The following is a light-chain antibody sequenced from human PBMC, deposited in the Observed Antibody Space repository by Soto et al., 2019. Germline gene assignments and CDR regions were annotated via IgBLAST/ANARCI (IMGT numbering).Light chain of an antibody. Sequence: QSVLTQPPSASGSPGQSVTISCTGTKNDIGVYDFVSWYQHHPGKAPRLIIYEVVQRPSGVPDRFSGSKSGTSASLAISGLQSEDEADYYCAAWDDSLNGLYVFGTGTKLTVL. CDR2: EVV. J-gene: IGLJ1*01. V-gene: IGLV2-8*01. CDR3: AAWDDSLNGLYV. CDR1: KNDIGVYDF.